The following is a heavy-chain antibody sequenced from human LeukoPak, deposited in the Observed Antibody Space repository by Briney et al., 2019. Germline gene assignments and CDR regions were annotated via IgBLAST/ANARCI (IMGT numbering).Heavy chain of an antibody. V-gene: IGHV3-33*06. J-gene: IGHJ4*02. CDR2: IWYDGSNK. CDR1: GFTFSSYG. CDR3: AKEAHSGSYFDH. Sequence: PGGSLRLSCAASGFTFSSYGMHWVRQAPGKGLEWVAVIWYDGSNKYYADSVKGRFTISRDNSKNTLYLQMNSLRAEDTAVYYCAKEAHSGSYFDHWGQGTLVTVSS. D-gene: IGHD3-22*01.